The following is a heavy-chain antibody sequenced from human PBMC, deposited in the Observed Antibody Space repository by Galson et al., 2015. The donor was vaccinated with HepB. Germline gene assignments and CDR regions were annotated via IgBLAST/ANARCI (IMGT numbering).Heavy chain of an antibody. Sequence: SLRLSCAASGFTFSSYSMNWVRQAPGKGLEWVSSISSSSSYIYYADSVKGRFTISRDNAKNSLYLQMNSLRAEDTAVYYCARVVVSEYYYYMDVWGKGTTVTVSS. CDR2: ISSSSSYI. CDR1: GFTFSSYS. J-gene: IGHJ6*03. V-gene: IGHV3-21*01. D-gene: IGHD6-6*01. CDR3: ARVVVSEYYYYMDV.